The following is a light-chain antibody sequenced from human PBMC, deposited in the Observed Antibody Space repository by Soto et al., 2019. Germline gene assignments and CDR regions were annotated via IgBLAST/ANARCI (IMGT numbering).Light chain of an antibody. CDR1: SSDVQSYNY. Sequence: QSALTQPASVSGSTGQSIAISCTGTSSDVQSYNYVSWYQQHAGKAPKLLIYDVSYRPSGISSRVSGSKSGNTASLTISGLQPEDEADYYCSSYTGITSQLFGGGTTLTVL. CDR2: DVS. J-gene: IGLJ2*01. V-gene: IGLV2-14*03. CDR3: SSYTGITSQL.